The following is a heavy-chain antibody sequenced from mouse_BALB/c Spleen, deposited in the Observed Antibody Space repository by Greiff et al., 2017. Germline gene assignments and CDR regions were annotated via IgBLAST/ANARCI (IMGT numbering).Heavy chain of an antibody. Sequence: QVQLQQPGAELVKPGASVKLSCKASGYTFTSYWMHWVKQRPGQGLEWIGEIDPSDSYTYYNQKFKGKATLTVDKSSSTAYRQLSSLTSEDSAVYYCARRTYYGSSYVFDYWGQGTTLTVSS. CDR3: ARRTYYGSSYVFDY. CDR2: IDPSDSYT. V-gene: IGHV1-69*02. J-gene: IGHJ2*01. D-gene: IGHD1-1*01. CDR1: GYTFTSYW.